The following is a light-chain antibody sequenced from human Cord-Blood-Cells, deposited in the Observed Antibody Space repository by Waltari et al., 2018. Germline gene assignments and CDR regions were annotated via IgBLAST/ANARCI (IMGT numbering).Light chain of an antibody. CDR2: DVS. CDR3: CSYAGSYTYV. Sequence: QSALTQPRSVSGSPGQSVTISCTGTSSDVGGYNYVPWYQQHPGKAPKLMIYDVSKRPSGAPDPFSGSKSGNTASLTISGLQAEDEADYYCCSYAGSYTYVFGTGTKVTVL. V-gene: IGLV2-11*01. CDR1: SSDVGGYNY. J-gene: IGLJ1*01.